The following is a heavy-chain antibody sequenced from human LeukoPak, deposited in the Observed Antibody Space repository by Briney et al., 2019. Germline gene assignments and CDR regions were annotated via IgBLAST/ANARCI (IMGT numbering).Heavy chain of an antibody. D-gene: IGHD6-19*01. CDR1: GFTFSSYA. J-gene: IGHJ4*02. CDR2: ISYDGSNK. V-gene: IGHV3-30-3*01. CDR3: ARDSSGWYYFDY. Sequence: GRSLRLSCAASGFTFSSYAMHWVRQAPGKGLEWVAVISYDGSNKYYADSVKGRFTISRDNSKNTLYLQMNSLRAEDTAVYYCARDSSGWYYFDYWGQGTLVTVSS.